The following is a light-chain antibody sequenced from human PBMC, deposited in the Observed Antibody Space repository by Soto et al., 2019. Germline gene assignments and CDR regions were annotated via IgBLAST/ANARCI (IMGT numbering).Light chain of an antibody. Sequence: EIVMTQSPATLSVSPGERATLSCRASQSVSGNLAWYQQKPGQAPRLLIHGASTRATGIPARFSGSGSGTEFTLTISSLQSEDFAVYYCQQYNNWPRTFGQGTKVDIK. V-gene: IGKV3-15*01. J-gene: IGKJ1*01. CDR1: QSVSGN. CDR3: QQYNNWPRT. CDR2: GAS.